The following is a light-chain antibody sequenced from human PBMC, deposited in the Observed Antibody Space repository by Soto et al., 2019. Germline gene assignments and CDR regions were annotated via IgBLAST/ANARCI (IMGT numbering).Light chain of an antibody. CDR1: QSVSSY. CDR2: DAS. CDR3: QQRTSRPPMYT. Sequence: EIVLTQSPATLSLSPGEGATLSCRASQSVSSYLVWYHQKPGQAPRLLIYDASKRATGIPARFSGSGSGTDFTLTISSLEPEDFAVYYCQQRTSRPPMYTFGQGTKLESK. V-gene: IGKV3-11*01. J-gene: IGKJ2*01.